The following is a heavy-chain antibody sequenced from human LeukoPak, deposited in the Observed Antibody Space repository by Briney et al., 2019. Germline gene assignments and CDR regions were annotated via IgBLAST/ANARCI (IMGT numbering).Heavy chain of an antibody. CDR2: IYYSGST. J-gene: IGHJ6*02. Sequence: SETLSLTCTVSGGSISSYYWSWIRQPPGKGLEWIGYIYYSGSTNYNPSLKSRVTISVDTSKNQFSLKLSSVTAADTAVYYCARGGGGCCSSTSCYTLPWYYYYGMDVWGQGTTVTVSS. D-gene: IGHD2-2*02. CDR3: ARGGGGCCSSTSCYTLPWYYYYGMDV. V-gene: IGHV4-59*01. CDR1: GGSISSYY.